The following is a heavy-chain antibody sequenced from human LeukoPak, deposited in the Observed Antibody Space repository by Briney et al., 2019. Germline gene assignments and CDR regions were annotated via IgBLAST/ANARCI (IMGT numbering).Heavy chain of an antibody. D-gene: IGHD3-3*01. CDR1: GGTFSSYA. CDR3: ASKAPIYSAQKPFHDFWSGQAPYYYYYYMDV. J-gene: IGHJ6*03. CDR2: IIPIFGTA. V-gene: IGHV1-69*05. Sequence: SVKVSCKASGGTFSSYAISWVRQAPGQGLEWMGGIIPIFGTANYAQKFQGRVTITTDESTSTAYMELSSLRSEDTAVYYCASKAPIYSAQKPFHDFWSGQAPYYYYYYMDVWGKGTTVTVSS.